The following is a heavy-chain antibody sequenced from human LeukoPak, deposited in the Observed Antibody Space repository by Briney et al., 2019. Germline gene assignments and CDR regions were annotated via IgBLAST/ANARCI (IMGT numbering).Heavy chain of an antibody. CDR2: ISGSGGST. CDR1: GFTFSSYA. CDR3: ARDALRLYGGNSNYFDY. Sequence: GGSLRLSCAASGFTFSSYAMSWVRQAPGKGLEWVSAISGSGGSTYYADSVKGRFTISRDNSKNTLYVQMNSLRAEDTAVYYCARDALRLYGGNSNYFDYWGQGTLVTVSS. J-gene: IGHJ4*02. V-gene: IGHV3-23*01. D-gene: IGHD4-23*01.